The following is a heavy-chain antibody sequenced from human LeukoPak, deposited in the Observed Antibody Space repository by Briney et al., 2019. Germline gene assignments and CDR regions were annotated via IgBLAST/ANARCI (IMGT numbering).Heavy chain of an antibody. CDR3: ARGSSSRWYYDFWSGYGKYYFDY. CDR1: GYTFTSYD. Sequence: ASVKVSCTASGYTFTSYDINWVRQATGQGLEWMGWMNPNSGNTGYAQKFQGRVTMTRNTSISTAYMELSSLRSEDTAVYYCARGSSSRWYYDFWSGYGKYYFDYWGQGTLVTVSS. D-gene: IGHD3-3*01. V-gene: IGHV1-8*01. J-gene: IGHJ4*02. CDR2: MNPNSGNT.